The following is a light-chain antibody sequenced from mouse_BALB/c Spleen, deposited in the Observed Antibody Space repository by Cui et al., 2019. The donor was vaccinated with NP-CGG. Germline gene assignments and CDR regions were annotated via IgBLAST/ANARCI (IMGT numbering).Light chain of an antibody. CDR1: TGAVTTSNY. Sequence: QPVVTQESALTTSPGETVTLTCRSSTGAVTTSNYANWVQEKPDHLVTGLIGGTSNRAPGVPARFSGSLIGDKAALTITGAQTEDEAMYFCALWYSNHWVFGGGTELTVL. CDR2: GTS. V-gene: IGLV1*01. CDR3: ALWYSNHWV. J-gene: IGLJ1*01.